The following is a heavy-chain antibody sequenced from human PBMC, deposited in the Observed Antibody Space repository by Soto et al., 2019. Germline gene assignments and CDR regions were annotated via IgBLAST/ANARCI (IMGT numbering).Heavy chain of an antibody. Sequence: ASVKVSCKASGYTFVNYAMHWVRQAPGQRLEWVGWITVGNGNSRYSENLRGRVAFTRDTSASTAYMELSSLRSEDTSVYYCARDGTYASCLYNKTTYTLDVWGQGTTVTVSS. CDR1: GYTFVNYA. D-gene: IGHD3-16*01. CDR2: ITVGNGNS. CDR3: ARDGTYASCLYNKTTYTLDV. V-gene: IGHV1-3*01. J-gene: IGHJ6*02.